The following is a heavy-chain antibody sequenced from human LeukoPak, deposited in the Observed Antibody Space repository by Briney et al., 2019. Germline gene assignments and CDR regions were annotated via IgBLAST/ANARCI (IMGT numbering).Heavy chain of an antibody. Sequence: PGGSLRLSCAASGFTFSSYSMNWVRQAPGKGLEWVSSISSSSYIYYADSVKGRFTISRDNAKNSLYLQMNSLRAEDTAVYYCARDRLDHFWSGYYWFDPWGQGTPVTVSS. CDR3: ARDRLDHFWSGYYWFDP. D-gene: IGHD3-3*02. V-gene: IGHV3-21*01. J-gene: IGHJ5*02. CDR2: ISSSSYI. CDR1: GFTFSSYS.